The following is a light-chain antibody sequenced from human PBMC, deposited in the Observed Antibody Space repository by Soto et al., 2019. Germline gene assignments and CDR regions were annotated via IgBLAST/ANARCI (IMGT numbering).Light chain of an antibody. J-gene: IGKJ2*01. Sequence: DIQMTQSPSTLSASVGDRVTITCRASQNIGSWLAWYQQKPGKAPNLLIYKASNLESGVPSKFSGNGSGTEFSLTITSLQPDDFATYYCQQYSSYVYTFGQGTKLETK. CDR3: QQYSSYVYT. CDR1: QNIGSW. CDR2: KAS. V-gene: IGKV1-5*03.